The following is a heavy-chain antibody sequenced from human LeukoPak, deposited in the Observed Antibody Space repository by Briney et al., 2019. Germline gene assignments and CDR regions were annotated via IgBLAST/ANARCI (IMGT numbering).Heavy chain of an antibody. CDR1: GGSISSSSYY. CDR2: IYYSGST. J-gene: IGHJ4*02. Sequence: IPSETLSLTCTVSGGSISSSSYYWGWIRQPPGKGLEWIGSIYYSGSTYYNPSLKSRVTISVDTSENQFSLKLSSVTAADTAVYYCAREDIVVVVAATFDYWGQGTLVTVSS. D-gene: IGHD2-15*01. CDR3: AREDIVVVVAATFDY. V-gene: IGHV4-39*07.